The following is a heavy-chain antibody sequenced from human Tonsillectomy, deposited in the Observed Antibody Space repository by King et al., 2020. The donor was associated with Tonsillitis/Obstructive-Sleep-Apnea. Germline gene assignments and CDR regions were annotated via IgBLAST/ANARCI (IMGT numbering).Heavy chain of an antibody. CDR3: TTGWLRQSFDY. CDR1: GFTFSHAW. CDR2: IKSKTDGGTT. Sequence: VQLVESGGGLVKPGGSLRLSCAASGFTFSHAWMSWVRQAPGKGLEWVGRIKSKTDGGTTDYTAPAKGRFTISRDDSKNTLYLQMNSLKTEDTAVYYCTTGWLRQSFDYWGQGTLVTVSS. D-gene: IGHD5-12*01. V-gene: IGHV3-15*01. J-gene: IGHJ4*02.